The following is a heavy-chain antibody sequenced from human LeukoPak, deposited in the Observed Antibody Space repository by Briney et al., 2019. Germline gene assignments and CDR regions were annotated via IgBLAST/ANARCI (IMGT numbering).Heavy chain of an antibody. Sequence: GGSLRLSCAASGFTFSRYWVTWVRQAPGRGLEWVANIKEDGSDNSYVESVKGRFTISRGNAKNSLYLQLNSLRAEDTAVYFCARQRYSDYWGQGTLVTVSS. V-gene: IGHV3-7*01. CDR2: IKEDGSDN. CDR1: GFTFSRYW. CDR3: ARQRYSDY. D-gene: IGHD1-1*01. J-gene: IGHJ4*02.